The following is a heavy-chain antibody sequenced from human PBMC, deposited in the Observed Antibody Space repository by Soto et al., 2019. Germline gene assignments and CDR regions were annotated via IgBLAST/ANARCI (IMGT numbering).Heavy chain of an antibody. CDR2: IYPGDSDN. CDR1: GYSFTNYW. D-gene: IGHD5-18*01. V-gene: IGHV5-51*01. Sequence: GESLKISCKGSGYSFTNYWIGWVRQMPGKGLEWMGIIYPGDSDNRYSPSFQGQVTISADKYNSTAYLQWSSLKASDTAIYYCARGTMQLWFNVFRPWGQGTLGTVSS. CDR3: ARGTMQLWFNVFRP. J-gene: IGHJ5*02.